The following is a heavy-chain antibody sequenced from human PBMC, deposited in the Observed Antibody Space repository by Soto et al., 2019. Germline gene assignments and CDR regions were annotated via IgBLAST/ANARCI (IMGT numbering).Heavy chain of an antibody. Sequence: QVQLVQSGAEVKKPGSSVKVSCKASGGTFSSYTISWVRQAPGQGLEWMGRIIPILGIANYAQKFQGRVTITADKSTSTAYMELSSLRSEDTAVYYCARDPSGLGYPDYYYYCGMDVWGQGTTVTVSS. CDR2: IIPILGIA. CDR1: GGTFSSYT. V-gene: IGHV1-69*08. D-gene: IGHD5-12*01. J-gene: IGHJ6*02. CDR3: ARDPSGLGYPDYYYYCGMDV.